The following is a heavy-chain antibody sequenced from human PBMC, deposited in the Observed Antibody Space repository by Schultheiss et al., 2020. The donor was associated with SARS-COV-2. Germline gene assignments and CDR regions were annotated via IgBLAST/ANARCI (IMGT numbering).Heavy chain of an antibody. Sequence: SETLSLTCAVYGGSFSGYYWSWIRQPPGKGLEWIGYVYYSGSTNYNPSLKSRVTISVDTSKNQFSLKLSSVTAADTAVYYCAKVANYYDDQGWFDPWGQGTLVTVSS. J-gene: IGHJ5*02. CDR3: AKVANYYDDQGWFDP. CDR1: GGSFSGYY. V-gene: IGHV4-59*01. CDR2: VYYSGST. D-gene: IGHD3-22*01.